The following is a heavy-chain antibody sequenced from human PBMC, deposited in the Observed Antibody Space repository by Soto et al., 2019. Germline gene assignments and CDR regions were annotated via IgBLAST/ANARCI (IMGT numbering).Heavy chain of an antibody. V-gene: IGHV4-38-2*02. CDR1: SYSISSGSY. Sequence: SETLSLTCTVSSYSISSGSYWAWIRQPPGKGPEWIASIYHGGTTFYNPSLKSRITISVDTSNNQFSLKLTSVTAADTAVYYCARVHVMVVAGSTFDYWGHGTLVTVSS. CDR2: IYHGGTT. D-gene: IGHD6-19*01. CDR3: ARVHVMVVAGSTFDY. J-gene: IGHJ4*01.